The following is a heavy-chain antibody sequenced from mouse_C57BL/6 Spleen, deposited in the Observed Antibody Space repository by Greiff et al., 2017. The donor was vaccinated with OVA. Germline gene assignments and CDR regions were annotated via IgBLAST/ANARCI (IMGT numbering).Heavy chain of an antibody. CDR2: IYPGDGDT. D-gene: IGHD2-1*01. Sequence: QVQLQQSGPELVKPGASVKISCKASGYAFSSSWMNWVKQRPGKGLEWIGRIYPGDGDTNYNGKFKGKATLTADKSSSTAYMQLSSLTSEDSAVYFCARDYGNYGGYWGQGTTLTVSS. CDR1: GYAFSSSW. CDR3: ARDYGNYGGY. J-gene: IGHJ2*01. V-gene: IGHV1-82*01.